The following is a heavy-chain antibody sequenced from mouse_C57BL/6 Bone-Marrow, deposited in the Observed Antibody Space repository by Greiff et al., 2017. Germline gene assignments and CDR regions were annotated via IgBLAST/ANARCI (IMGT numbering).Heavy chain of an antibody. CDR1: GYTFTSYW. D-gene: IGHD1-1*01. Sequence: VQLQQSGAELVKPGASVKLSCKASGYTFTSYWMHWVKQWPGQGLEWIGMIHPNSGSTNYNEKFKSKATLTVDKSSSAAYMQLSSLTSEDSAVYYCARKATVVADWYFDVWGTGTTVTVSS. J-gene: IGHJ1*03. V-gene: IGHV1-64*01. CDR3: ARKATVVADWYFDV. CDR2: IHPNSGST.